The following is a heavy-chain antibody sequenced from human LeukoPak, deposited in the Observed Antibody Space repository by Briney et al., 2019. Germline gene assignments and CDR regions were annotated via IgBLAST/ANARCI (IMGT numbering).Heavy chain of an antibody. CDR1: GGSISSGGYY. Sequence: PSQTLSLTCTVSGGSISSGGYYWSWIRQHPGKGLEWIGYIYYSGSTYYNPSLKSRVTISVDTSKNQFSLKLSSVTAADTAVYYCARVPWFGEPLSFDLRGRGTLVTVSS. J-gene: IGHJ2*01. CDR2: IYYSGST. D-gene: IGHD3-10*01. V-gene: IGHV4-31*03. CDR3: ARVPWFGEPLSFDL.